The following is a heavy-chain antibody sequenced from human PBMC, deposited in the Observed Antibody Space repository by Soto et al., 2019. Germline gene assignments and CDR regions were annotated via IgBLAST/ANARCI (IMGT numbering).Heavy chain of an antibody. CDR3: ARDTSGIAVAGYYFDY. J-gene: IGHJ4*02. D-gene: IGHD6-19*01. CDR2: IIPIFGTA. CDR1: GGTFSSYA. V-gene: IGHV1-69*05. Sequence: QVQLVQSGAEVKKPGSSVKVSCKASGGTFSSYAISWVRQAPGQGLEWMGGIIPIFGTANYAQKFQGRVTITXVEXTXTAYMELSSLRSEDTAVYYCARDTSGIAVAGYYFDYWGQGTLVTVSS.